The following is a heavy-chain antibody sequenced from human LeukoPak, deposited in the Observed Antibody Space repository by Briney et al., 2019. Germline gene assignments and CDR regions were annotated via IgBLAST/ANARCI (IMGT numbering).Heavy chain of an antibody. CDR2: FFYNERT. D-gene: IGHD1-20*01. CDR1: GGSITSGGNY. V-gene: IGHV4-39*01. CDR3: ARHERSGGYEWNDDASDI. J-gene: IGHJ3*02. Sequence: KPSETLSLTCTVSGGSITSGGNYWGWIRQPPGKGLEWIGSFFYNERTSYNPSLESRVTIAVDTSKNQLSLKVNSVTAADMAVYYCARHERSGGYEWNDDASDIWGRGTMVTVSS.